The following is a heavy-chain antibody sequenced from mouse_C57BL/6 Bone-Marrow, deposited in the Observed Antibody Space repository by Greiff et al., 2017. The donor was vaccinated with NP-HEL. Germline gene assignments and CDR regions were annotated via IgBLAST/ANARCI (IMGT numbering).Heavy chain of an antibody. CDR3: ARGPHYYGSSSWFAY. CDR1: GYTFTSYG. CDR2: IYPRSGNT. V-gene: IGHV1-81*01. J-gene: IGHJ3*01. Sequence: VKLQESGAELARPGASVKLSCKASGYTFTSYGISWVKQRTGQGLEWIGEIYPRSGNTYYNEKFKGKATLTADKSSSTAYMELRSLTSEDSAVYFCARGPHYYGSSSWFAYGGQGTLVTVSA. D-gene: IGHD1-1*01.